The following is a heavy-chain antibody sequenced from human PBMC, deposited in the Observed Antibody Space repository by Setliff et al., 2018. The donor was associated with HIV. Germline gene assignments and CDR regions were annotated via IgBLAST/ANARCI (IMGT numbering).Heavy chain of an antibody. V-gene: IGHV4-61*02. CDR3: ARVARGGHSSRWYYFDY. CDR2: IYTSGST. CDR1: GGSISSGSYY. Sequence: SETLSLTCTVSGGSISSGSYYWSWIRRPAGKGLEWIGRIYTSGSTKYNPSLKSRVTISVDTSKNQFSLKVSSVTAADTAVYYCARVARGGHSSRWYYFDYWGQGTLVTVSS. J-gene: IGHJ4*02. D-gene: IGHD6-13*01.